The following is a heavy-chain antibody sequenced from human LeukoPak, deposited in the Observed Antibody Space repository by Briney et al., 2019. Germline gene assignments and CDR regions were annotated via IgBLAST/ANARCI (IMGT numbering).Heavy chain of an antibody. CDR2: INHSGST. CDR3: ASRIAVAGYFDY. V-gene: IGHV4-34*01. D-gene: IGHD6-19*01. Sequence: SETLSLTCAVYGGSFSGYYWSWIRQPPGKGLEWIGEINHSGSTNYNPSLKSRVTISVDTSKNQFSLKLSSVTAADTAVYYCASRIAVAGYFDYWGQGTLVTVSS. CDR1: GGSFSGYY. J-gene: IGHJ4*02.